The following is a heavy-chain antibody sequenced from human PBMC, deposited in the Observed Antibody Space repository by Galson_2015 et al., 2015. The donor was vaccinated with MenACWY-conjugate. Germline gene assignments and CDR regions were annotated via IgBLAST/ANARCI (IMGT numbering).Heavy chain of an antibody. D-gene: IGHD4-11*01. CDR3: ARNDNYFDP. CDR1: GYSFSTHW. Sequence: SGAEVKKPGESLKISCKGSGYSFSTHWIAWVRQMPGKGLEWMGIIFPGDSDTRYSPSFQGQVTISADKSISTAYLQWSSLRASDTAIYYCARNDNYFDPWGQGTLVTVSS. V-gene: IGHV5-51*01. CDR2: IFPGDSDT. J-gene: IGHJ5*02.